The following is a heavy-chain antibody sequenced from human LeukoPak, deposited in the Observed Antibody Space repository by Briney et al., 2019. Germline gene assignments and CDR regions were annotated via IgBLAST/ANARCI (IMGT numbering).Heavy chain of an antibody. V-gene: IGHV3-23*01. J-gene: IGHJ3*02. CDR3: AKSVGAIPSRGDAFDI. Sequence: PGGSLRLSCAASGFTFSSYAMSWVRQAPGKGLEWVSAISGSGGSTYYADSVKGRFTISRDNSKNTLYLQMNSLRAEDTAVYYCAKSVGAIPSRGDAFDIWGQGTMVTVSS. CDR1: GFTFSSYA. D-gene: IGHD1-26*01. CDR2: ISGSGGST.